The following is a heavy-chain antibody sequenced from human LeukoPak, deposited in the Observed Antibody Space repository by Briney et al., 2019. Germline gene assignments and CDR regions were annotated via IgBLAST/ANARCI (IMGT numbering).Heavy chain of an antibody. J-gene: IGHJ4*02. V-gene: IGHV1-18*01. CDR2: ISAYNGNT. Sequence: ASVKVSCKASGYTFTSYGISWVRQAPGQGLEWMGWISAYNGNTNYAQKLQGRVTMTTDTSTSTAYMELRSLRSDDTAVYYCARDSNGDERFDYWGQGILVTVSS. D-gene: IGHD4-17*01. CDR1: GYTFTSYG. CDR3: ARDSNGDERFDY.